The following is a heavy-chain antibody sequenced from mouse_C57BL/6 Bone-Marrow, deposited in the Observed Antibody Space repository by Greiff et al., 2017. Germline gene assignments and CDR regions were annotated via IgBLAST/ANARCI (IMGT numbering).Heavy chain of an antibody. D-gene: IGHD1-1*01. J-gene: IGHJ4*01. CDR2: IDPETCGT. CDR1: GYTFTDYE. Sequence: QVQLQQSGAELVRPGASVKLSCKASGYTFTDYEMHCVKQTPVPGLEWIGAIDPETCGTASNQKLKGKATLTADKSSSKAYMELRSLTSEDSAVYYCTREAFITTVVSPLAMDYWGQGTSVTVSS. CDR3: TREAFITTVVSPLAMDY. V-gene: IGHV1-23*01.